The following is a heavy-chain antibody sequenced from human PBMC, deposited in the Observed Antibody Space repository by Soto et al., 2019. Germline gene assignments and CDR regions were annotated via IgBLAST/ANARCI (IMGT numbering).Heavy chain of an antibody. CDR3: ARAGTMVRGVITAYYYYGMDV. V-gene: IGHV3-21*01. Sequence: GGSLRLSCAASGFTFSSYSMNWVRQAPGKGLEWVSSISSSSSYIYYADSVKGRFTISRDNAKNSLYLQMNSLRAEDTAVYYCARAGTMVRGVITAYYYYGMDVWGQGTTVTVSS. J-gene: IGHJ6*02. CDR1: GFTFSSYS. CDR2: ISSSSSYI. D-gene: IGHD3-10*01.